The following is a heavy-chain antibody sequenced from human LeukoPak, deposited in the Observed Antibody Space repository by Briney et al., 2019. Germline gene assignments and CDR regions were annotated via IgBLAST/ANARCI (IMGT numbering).Heavy chain of an antibody. V-gene: IGHV4-39*01. CDR3: ARHYYDSSGYYYYYYYYGMDV. CDR2: IYYGGST. D-gene: IGHD3-22*01. Sequence: TSETLSLTCTVSGGSISSSSYYWGWIRQPPGKGLEWIGSIYYGGSTYYNPSLKSRVTISVDTSKNQFSLKLSSVTAADTAVYYCARHYYDSSGYYYYYYYYGMDVWGQGTTVTVSS. CDR1: GGSISSSSYY. J-gene: IGHJ6*02.